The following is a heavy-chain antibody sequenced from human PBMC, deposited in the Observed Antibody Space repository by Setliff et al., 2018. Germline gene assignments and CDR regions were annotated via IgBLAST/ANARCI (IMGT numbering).Heavy chain of an antibody. Sequence: SETLSLTCTVSGGSISSSSYYWGWIRQPPGKGLEWIGSIYYSGSTYYNPSLKSRVTISVDTSKNQFSLKLSSVTAADTAVYYCASVVEDYYDSSGYFLPSYYLDYWGQGTRVTVS. J-gene: IGHJ4*02. D-gene: IGHD3-22*01. V-gene: IGHV4-39*07. CDR2: IYYSGST. CDR1: GGSISSSSYY. CDR3: ASVVEDYYDSSGYFLPSYYLDY.